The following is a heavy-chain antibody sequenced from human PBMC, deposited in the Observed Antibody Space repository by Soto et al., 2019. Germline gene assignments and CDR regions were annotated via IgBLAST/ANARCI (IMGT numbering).Heavy chain of an antibody. CDR2: IYYSGST. Sequence: QLQLQESGPGLVKPSETLSLTCTVSGGSISSSSYYWGWIRQPPGKGLEWIGSIYYSGSTYYNPSLKSRVTISVDTSKNQFSLKLSSVTAADTAVYYCARAGGHNGFDPWGQGTLVTVSS. V-gene: IGHV4-39*01. D-gene: IGHD3-16*01. J-gene: IGHJ5*02. CDR3: ARAGGHNGFDP. CDR1: GGSISSSSYY.